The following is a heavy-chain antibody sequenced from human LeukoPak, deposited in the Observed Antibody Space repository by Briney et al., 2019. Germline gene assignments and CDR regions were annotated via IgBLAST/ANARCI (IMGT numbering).Heavy chain of an antibody. CDR3: AKDGGPYSSGWYVDH. J-gene: IGHJ4*02. D-gene: IGHD6-19*01. Sequence: GGSLRLSCAASGFTFSSFAMYWVRQAPDKGLEWVAVISYAGSNKYYADSVKGRFTISKDNSKNTLYLQMNSLRTEDTAMYYCAKDGGPYSSGWYVDHWGQGTLVTVSS. CDR1: GFTFSSFA. V-gene: IGHV3-30*04. CDR2: ISYAGSNK.